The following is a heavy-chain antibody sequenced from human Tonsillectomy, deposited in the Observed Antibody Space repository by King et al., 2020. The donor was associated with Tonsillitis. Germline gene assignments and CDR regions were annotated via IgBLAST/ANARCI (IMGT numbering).Heavy chain of an antibody. Sequence: QLQESGPGLVKPSETLSLTCTVSGGSISSYYWTWIRPPPGKGLEWIGNMYYSGSTNFSPSLKSRVTMSVDTTKNQFSLKLSSVTTADTAVYYCAEGLYYFDYWGQGTLVTVSS. CDR2: MYYSGST. CDR3: AEGLYYFDY. J-gene: IGHJ4*02. V-gene: IGHV4-59*01. CDR1: GGSISSYY.